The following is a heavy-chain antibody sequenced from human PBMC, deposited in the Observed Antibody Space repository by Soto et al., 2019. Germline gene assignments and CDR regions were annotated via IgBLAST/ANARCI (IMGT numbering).Heavy chain of an antibody. CDR1: GYSFTSYW. CDR3: ARHNEAVAATY. CDR2: IYPGDSDT. V-gene: IGHV5-51*01. D-gene: IGHD6-19*01. Sequence: GESLKISCKASGYSFTSYWLGWVRQMPGKGLEWMGVIYPGDSDTRYSPSFQGQVTISADKSISTAYLQWSSLKASDTAMYYCARHNEAVAATYWGQGTLVTVSS. J-gene: IGHJ1*01.